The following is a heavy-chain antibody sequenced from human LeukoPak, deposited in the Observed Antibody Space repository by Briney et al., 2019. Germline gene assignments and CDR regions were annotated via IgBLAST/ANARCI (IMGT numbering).Heavy chain of an antibody. CDR3: SGGEGWPQPS. CDR2: IKQDGSET. CDR1: GFIFNTHW. J-gene: IGHJ4*02. D-gene: IGHD6-19*01. V-gene: IGHV3-7*01. Sequence: PGGSLRLSCAASGFIFNTHWMNWVRQAPGKGLEWVANIKQDGSETFYLDSVRGRFIISRDNTKNSLYLQMRSLRVEDTAVYFCSGGEGWPQPSWGQGTLVTVSS.